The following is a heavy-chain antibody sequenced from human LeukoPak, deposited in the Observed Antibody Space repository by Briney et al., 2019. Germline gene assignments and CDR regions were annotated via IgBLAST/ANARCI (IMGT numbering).Heavy chain of an antibody. J-gene: IGHJ4*02. Sequence: GGSLRLSCAVSGFIVSSNYMSWVRQAPGKGLEWVSVIYSGGSTYYADSVKGRFTISRDNPKNTLYLQMNSLRAEDTAVYYCAKVSSLEMVPVNDYWGQGTLVTVSS. CDR1: GFIVSSNY. CDR2: IYSGGST. V-gene: IGHV3-53*05. CDR3: AKVSSLEMVPVNDY. D-gene: IGHD5-24*01.